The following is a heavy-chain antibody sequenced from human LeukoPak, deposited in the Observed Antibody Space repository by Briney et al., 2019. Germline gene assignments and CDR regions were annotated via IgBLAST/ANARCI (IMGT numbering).Heavy chain of an antibody. CDR3: AVYSSSWYGRYYYYGMDV. CDR2: FDPEYGET. Sequence: ASVKVSCKVSGYTLTQLSIHWVRQAPGKGLEWMGGFDPEYGETIYAQKFQGRVTMTEDTSTDTAYMELSSLRSEDTAVYYCAVYSSSWYGRYYYYGMDVWGQGTTVTVSS. V-gene: IGHV1-24*01. D-gene: IGHD6-13*01. J-gene: IGHJ6*02. CDR1: GYTLTQLS.